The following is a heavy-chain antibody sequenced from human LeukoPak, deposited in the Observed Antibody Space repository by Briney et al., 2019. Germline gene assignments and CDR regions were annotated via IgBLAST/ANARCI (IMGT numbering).Heavy chain of an antibody. CDR2: IYYSGST. CDR1: GGSISSSSYY. Sequence: PSETPSLTCTVSGGSISSSSYYWGWIRQPPGKGLEWIGSIYYSGSTYYNPSLKSRVTISVDTSKNQFSLKLSSVTAADTAVYYCARGAPSRIYSYGPTGQSDYWGQGTLVTVSS. J-gene: IGHJ4*02. V-gene: IGHV4-39*01. D-gene: IGHD5-18*01. CDR3: ARGAPSRIYSYGPTGQSDY.